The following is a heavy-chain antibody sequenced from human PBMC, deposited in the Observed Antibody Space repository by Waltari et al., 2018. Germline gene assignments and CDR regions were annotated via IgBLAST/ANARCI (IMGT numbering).Heavy chain of an antibody. J-gene: IGHJ4*02. Sequence: QFQLVESGGGVVQPGRSLSLSCAASGFMFGNCNMHWVRQTPGQGLQWVAAISHDGSNKDYADSVKSRFTVSRDNSNNTLYLQINSLRADDTGIYFCVKYSGFDYFFDYWGQGTLVTVSS. CDR1: GFMFGNCN. V-gene: IGHV3-30*18. D-gene: IGHD5-12*01. CDR2: ISHDGSNK. CDR3: VKYSGFDYFFDY.